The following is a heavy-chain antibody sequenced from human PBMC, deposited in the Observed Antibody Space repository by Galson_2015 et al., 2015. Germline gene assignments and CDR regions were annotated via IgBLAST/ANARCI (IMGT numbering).Heavy chain of an antibody. D-gene: IGHD3-22*01. CDR1: GFTFSSYG. CDR3: ARGASRRKNYYYDSSDAFDI. CDR2: ISYDGSNK. V-gene: IGHV3-30*03. Sequence: SLRLSCAASGFTFSSYGMHWVRQAPGKGLEWVAVISYDGSNKYYADSVKGRFTISRDNSKNTLYLQMNSLRAEDTAVYYCARGASRRKNYYYDSSDAFDIWGQGTMVTVSS. J-gene: IGHJ3*02.